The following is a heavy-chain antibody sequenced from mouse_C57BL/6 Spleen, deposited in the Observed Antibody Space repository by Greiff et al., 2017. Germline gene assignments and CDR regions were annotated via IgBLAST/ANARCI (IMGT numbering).Heavy chain of an antibody. CDR3: SRWGGYDSRYFDV. CDR2: IDPSDSAT. CDR1: GYTFTSYW. D-gene: IGHD2-2*01. V-gene: IGHV1-52*01. Sequence: QVQLQQPGAELVRPGSSVKLSCKASGYTFTSYWMHWVKQRPIQGLEWIGNIDPSDSATHYNQKFKDKATLTVDKYSRTAYMQLSSLTSEDSAFYYCSRWGGYDSRYFDVWGTGTAGTGSA. J-gene: IGHJ1*03.